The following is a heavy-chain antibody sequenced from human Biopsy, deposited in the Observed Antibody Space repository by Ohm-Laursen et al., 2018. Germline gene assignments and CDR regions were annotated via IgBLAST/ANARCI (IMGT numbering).Heavy chain of an antibody. CDR3: ARGRRHCSGTCSRWYFDL. V-gene: IGHV1-2*02. D-gene: IGHD2-2*01. Sequence: GASEVSCKPSGYTFTAFSVHWLRQAPGQGLEWMGWINPKSGDTDYPQNFQGRVSMTRDTSISTAYMDLSRLRSDDTAVYYCARGRRHCSGTCSRWYFDLWGRGTLVTVSS. J-gene: IGHJ2*01. CDR1: GYTFTAFS. CDR2: INPKSGDT.